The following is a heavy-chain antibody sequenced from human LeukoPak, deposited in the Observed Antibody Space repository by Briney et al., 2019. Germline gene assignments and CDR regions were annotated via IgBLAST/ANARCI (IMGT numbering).Heavy chain of an antibody. CDR2: IRFDGTIK. V-gene: IGHV3-30*02. Sequence: PGGSLRLSCAASGFIFSRYGMHWVRQAPGKGLEWAAYIRFDGTIKNYAESVKGRFTISKDTSRNTLYLQMNTLRLEDTAVYYCAKDLMRDRWFGESWGQGTLVTVSS. J-gene: IGHJ5*02. D-gene: IGHD3-10*01. CDR1: GFIFSRYG. CDR3: AKDLMRDRWFGES.